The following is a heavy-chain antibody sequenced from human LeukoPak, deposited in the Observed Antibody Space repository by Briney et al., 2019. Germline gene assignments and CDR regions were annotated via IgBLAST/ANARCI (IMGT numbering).Heavy chain of an antibody. J-gene: IGHJ5*02. Sequence: SETLSLTCSVSGGSISSSNYYWSWIRQPAGKGLEWIGRIYTSESTNYNPSLKSRVTISLDTSKNQFSLKLSSVTAADTAVYYCARLRGYWFDPWGQGTLVTVSS. CDR3: ARLRGYWFDP. CDR1: GGSISSSNYY. V-gene: IGHV4-61*02. D-gene: IGHD3-10*01. CDR2: IYTSEST.